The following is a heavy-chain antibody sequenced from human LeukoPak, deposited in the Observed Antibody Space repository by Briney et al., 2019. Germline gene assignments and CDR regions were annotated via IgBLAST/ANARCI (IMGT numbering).Heavy chain of an antibody. CDR1: GYSISSGYY. D-gene: IGHD6-19*01. Sequence: SETLSLTCAVSGYSISSGYYWGWIRQPPGKGLEWIASTYHSGSTFHNPSLKSRVTISVDTSKNQFSLKLNSVTAADTAMYYCARVGYNSGRYYFDYWGQGTLVTVSS. CDR2: TYHSGST. J-gene: IGHJ4*02. CDR3: ARVGYNSGRYYFDY. V-gene: IGHV4-38-2*01.